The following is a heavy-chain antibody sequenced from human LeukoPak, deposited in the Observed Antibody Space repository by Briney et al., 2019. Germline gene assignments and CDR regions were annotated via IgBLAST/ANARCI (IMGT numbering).Heavy chain of an antibody. J-gene: IGHJ4*02. CDR1: GGSFSGYY. CDR2: INHSGST. Sequence: SETLSLTCAVYGGSFSGYYWSWIRQPPGKGLEWIGEINHSGSTNYNPSLKSRVTISVDTSKNQFSLKLSSVTAADTAVYYCARGSLNIVVAGTYDYWGQGSLVTVSS. CDR3: ARGSLNIVVAGTYDY. D-gene: IGHD6-19*01. V-gene: IGHV4-34*01.